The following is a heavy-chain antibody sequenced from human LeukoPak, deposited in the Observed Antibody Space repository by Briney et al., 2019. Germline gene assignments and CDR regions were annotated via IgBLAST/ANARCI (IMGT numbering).Heavy chain of an antibody. CDR1: GYTFTSYG. D-gene: IGHD3-10*01. V-gene: IGHV1-18*01. Sequence: ASVKVSCKASGYTFTSYGISWVRQAPGQGLEWMAWISAYNGNTDYAQNLRGRVTMTTDASTSAAYVELRSLRSDDTGVYYCARDSVDGSGTYYNDSPDYWGQGTLVTVSS. J-gene: IGHJ4*02. CDR3: ARDSVDGSGTYYNDSPDY. CDR2: ISAYNGNT.